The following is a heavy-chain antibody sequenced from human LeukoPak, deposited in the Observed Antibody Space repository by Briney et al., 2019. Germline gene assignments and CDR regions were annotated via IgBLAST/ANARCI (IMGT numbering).Heavy chain of an antibody. Sequence: PGGSLRLSCAASGFTFSSYWMHWVRQAPGRGLVWVSRINSDGSSISYADSVKGRFAISRDNAKNTLYLQMNSLRAEDMAVYYCARVFYISPYYDSSGYYAGWGQGTLVTVSS. J-gene: IGHJ4*02. CDR2: INSDGSSI. CDR1: GFTFSSYW. V-gene: IGHV3-74*01. CDR3: ARVFYISPYYDSSGYYAG. D-gene: IGHD3-22*01.